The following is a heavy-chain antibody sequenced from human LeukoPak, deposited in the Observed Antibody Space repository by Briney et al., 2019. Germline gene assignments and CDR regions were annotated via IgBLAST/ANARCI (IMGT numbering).Heavy chain of an antibody. CDR1: GGSFSDYY. CDR3: ARVTADAFDI. CDR2: INHSGST. Sequence: SETLSLTCAVSGGSFSDYYWSWIRQPPGKGLEWIGEINHSGSTNYNPSLKSRVTISVDTSKNRFSLKLSSVTAADTAVYYCARVTADAFDIWGQGTMVTVSS. V-gene: IGHV4-34*01. J-gene: IGHJ3*02.